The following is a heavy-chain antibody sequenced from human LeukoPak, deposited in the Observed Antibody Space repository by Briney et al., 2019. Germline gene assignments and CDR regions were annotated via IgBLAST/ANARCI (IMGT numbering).Heavy chain of an antibody. D-gene: IGHD6-19*01. J-gene: IGHJ4*02. CDR1: GYTFTGYY. CDR3: ATDGAVAGTAYPEY. CDR2: INPNSGGT. Sequence: ASVKVSCKASGYTFTGYYIHWVRQAPGQGLEGMGWINPNSGGTKYAQKFQGRVTMTRDTSISTAYMELSSLTSDDTALYYCATDGAVAGTAYPEYWGKGTLVTVSS. V-gene: IGHV1-2*02.